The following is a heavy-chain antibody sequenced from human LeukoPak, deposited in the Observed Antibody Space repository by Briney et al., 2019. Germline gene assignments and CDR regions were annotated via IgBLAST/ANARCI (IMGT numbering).Heavy chain of an antibody. Sequence: ASVKVSCKASGYTFTSYGISWVRQAPGQGLEWMGWISAYNGNTNYAQKLQGRVTMTTDTSTSTAYMELRSLRSDDTAVYYCARTHSSGWYSVGYYYMDVWGKGTTVTVSS. CDR1: GYTFTSYG. D-gene: IGHD6-19*01. V-gene: IGHV1-18*01. J-gene: IGHJ6*03. CDR2: ISAYNGNT. CDR3: ARTHSSGWYSVGYYYMDV.